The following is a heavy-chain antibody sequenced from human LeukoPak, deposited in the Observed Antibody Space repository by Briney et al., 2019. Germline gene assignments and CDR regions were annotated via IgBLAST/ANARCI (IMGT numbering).Heavy chain of an antibody. CDR2: ILHSGST. CDR3: SRHTPHYSDSSGYYAFDI. Sequence: SETLSLTCIVSGYSISSGYYWGWIRQSPGKGLEWIGSILHSGSTHYNPSLKSRVTISVDTSKNQFSLKLSSVTAADTAVYYCSRHTPHYSDSSGYYAFDIWGQGTMVTVSS. D-gene: IGHD3-22*01. J-gene: IGHJ3*02. V-gene: IGHV4-38-2*02. CDR1: GYSISSGYY.